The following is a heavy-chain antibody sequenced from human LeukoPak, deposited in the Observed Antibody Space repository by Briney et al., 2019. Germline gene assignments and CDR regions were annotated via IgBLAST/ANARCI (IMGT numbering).Heavy chain of an antibody. CDR2: ISWNSGSI. CDR3: AKSVSSGWTPFDY. Sequence: SGGSLRLSCAASGLTFDDYAMHWVRQAPGKGLEWVSGISWNSGSIGYADSVKGRFTISRDNAKNSLYLQMNSLRAEDTALYYRAKSVSSGWTPFDYWGQGTLVTVSS. D-gene: IGHD6-19*01. J-gene: IGHJ4*02. V-gene: IGHV3-9*01. CDR1: GLTFDDYA.